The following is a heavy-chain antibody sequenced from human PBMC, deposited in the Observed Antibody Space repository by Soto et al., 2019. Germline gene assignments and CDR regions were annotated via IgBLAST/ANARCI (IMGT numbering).Heavy chain of an antibody. D-gene: IGHD3-10*01. Sequence: ASVKVSCKASGYTFTSYYMHWVRQAPGQGLEWMGIINPSGGSTSYAQKFQGRVTMTRDTSTSTVYMELSSLRSEDTAVYYCARSFYGSGCDYNVWLSDGMDCWGQGTTVTVSS. V-gene: IGHV1-46*01. CDR2: INPSGGST. J-gene: IGHJ6*02. CDR1: GYTFTSYY. CDR3: ARSFYGSGCDYNVWLSDGMDC.